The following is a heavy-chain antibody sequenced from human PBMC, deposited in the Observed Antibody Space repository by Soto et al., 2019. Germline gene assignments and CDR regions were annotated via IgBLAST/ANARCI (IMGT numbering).Heavy chain of an antibody. CDR2: IIPFFGTS. Sequence: QVQLVQSGAEVKKPGSSVKVSCKASGGTFGSYGISWVRQAPGQGLEWMGGIIPFFGTSNYAQRFQGRVTITADESTSTAYMELSSLRSEDTAVYYCAREDTGNNFYYYGMDVWGQGTTVTVSS. CDR1: GGTFGSYG. J-gene: IGHJ6*02. CDR3: AREDTGNNFYYYGMDV. V-gene: IGHV1-69*12. D-gene: IGHD2-8*02.